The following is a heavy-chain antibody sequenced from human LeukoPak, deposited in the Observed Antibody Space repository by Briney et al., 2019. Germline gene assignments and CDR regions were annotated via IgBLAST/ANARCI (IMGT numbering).Heavy chain of an antibody. CDR1: GYSISSGYY. D-gene: IGHD6-19*01. CDR3: ARDLYSSGWGYFDY. Sequence: SETLSLTCTISGYSISSGYYWGWIRQPPGKGLEWIGSIYHSGSTYYNPSLKSRVTISLDTSENQFSLKLTSVTASDTAVYYCARDLYSSGWGYFDYWGQGTLVTVSS. V-gene: IGHV4-38-2*02. J-gene: IGHJ4*02. CDR2: IYHSGST.